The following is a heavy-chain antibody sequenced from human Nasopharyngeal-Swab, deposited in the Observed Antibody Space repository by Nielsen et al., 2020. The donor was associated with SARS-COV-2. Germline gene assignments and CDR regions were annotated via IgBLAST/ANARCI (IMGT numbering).Heavy chain of an antibody. J-gene: IGHJ4*02. CDR2: IRGSGTI. CDR1: GFTFSTYS. CDR3: ARDRYLAR. Sequence: GESLKISCAASGFTFSTYSMNWVRQAPGKGLEWISYIRGSGTIYYTDSVKGRFTISRDNAKNSLYLQMNSLRAEDTALYYCARDRYLARWGQGTLVTVSS. V-gene: IGHV3-48*01. D-gene: IGHD3-16*02.